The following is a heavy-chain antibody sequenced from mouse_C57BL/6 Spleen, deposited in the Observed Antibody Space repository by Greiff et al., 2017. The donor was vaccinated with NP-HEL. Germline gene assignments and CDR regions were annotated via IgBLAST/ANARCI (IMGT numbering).Heavy chain of an antibody. D-gene: IGHD4-1*01. Sequence: DVQLVESGGGLVKPGGSLKLSCAASGFTFSSYAMSWVRQTPEKRLEWVATISDGGSYTYYPDNVKGRFTISRDNAKNNLYLQMSHLKSEDTAMYYCARDWDSFAYWGQGTLVTVSA. CDR3: ARDWDSFAY. J-gene: IGHJ3*01. CDR2: ISDGGSYT. CDR1: GFTFSSYA. V-gene: IGHV5-4*01.